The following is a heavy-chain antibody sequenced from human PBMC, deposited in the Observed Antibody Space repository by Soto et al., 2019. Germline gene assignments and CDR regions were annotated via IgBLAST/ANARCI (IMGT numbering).Heavy chain of an antibody. Sequence: QVQLVESGGGVVQPGRSLRLSCAASGFTFSSYGMHWVRQAPGKGLERVAVIWYDGSNKYYADSVKGRFTISRDNSKNTLYLQMNSLRAEDTAVYYCARAIDSSGYSPFDYWGQGTLVTVSS. CDR3: ARAIDSSGYSPFDY. CDR2: IWYDGSNK. J-gene: IGHJ4*02. CDR1: GFTFSSYG. V-gene: IGHV3-33*01. D-gene: IGHD3-22*01.